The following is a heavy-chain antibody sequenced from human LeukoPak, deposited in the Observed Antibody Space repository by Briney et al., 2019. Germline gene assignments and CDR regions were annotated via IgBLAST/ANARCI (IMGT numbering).Heavy chain of an antibody. D-gene: IGHD5-12*01. CDR1: GFTFSGSA. CDR3: PRDARLVAFDN. CDR2: IRSKANHYAT. Sequence: GGSLRLSCAASGFTFSGSAMHWVRQASGKGLEWVGRIRSKANHYATAYAASVKGRFTVSRDDSKNTAYLQMNSLRADDTAVYYGPRDARLVAFDNWGQGTLVTVSS. J-gene: IGHJ4*02. V-gene: IGHV3-73*01.